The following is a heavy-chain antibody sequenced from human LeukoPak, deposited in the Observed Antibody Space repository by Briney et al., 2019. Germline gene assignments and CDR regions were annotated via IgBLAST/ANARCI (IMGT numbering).Heavy chain of an antibody. Sequence: PGGSLRLSCAASGFTFSSYAMSWVRQGPGEGLEWVSAISGGGDMTHYTDSVKGRFTISRDNSKNTLFLLMNSLRSEDTAVYYCARDGEGPTVIDAFDIWGQGTMVTVSS. CDR1: GFTFSSYA. CDR3: ARDGEGPTVIDAFDI. J-gene: IGHJ3*02. D-gene: IGHD4-11*01. CDR2: ISGGGDMT. V-gene: IGHV3-23*01.